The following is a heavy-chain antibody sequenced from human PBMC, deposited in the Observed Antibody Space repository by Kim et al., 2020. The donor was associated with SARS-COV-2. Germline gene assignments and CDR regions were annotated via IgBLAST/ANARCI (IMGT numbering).Heavy chain of an antibody. Sequence: ASVKVSCKASGYTFTSYDINWVRQATGQGLEWMGWMNPNSDNTGYAQKFQGRVTMTRNTSISTAYMELSSLRSEDTAVYYCARGSTYRENWFDPWGQGTLVTVSS. CDR1: GYTFTSYD. J-gene: IGHJ5*02. D-gene: IGHD2-2*01. V-gene: IGHV1-8*01. CDR2: MNPNSDNT. CDR3: ARGSTYRENWFDP.